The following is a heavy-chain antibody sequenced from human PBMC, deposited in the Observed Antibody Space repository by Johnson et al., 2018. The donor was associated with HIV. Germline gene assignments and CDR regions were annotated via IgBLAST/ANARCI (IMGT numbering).Heavy chain of an antibody. CDR1: GFTFSSYG. D-gene: IGHD4-11*01. Sequence: QVQLVESGGGVVQPGGSLRLSCAASGFTFSSYGMHWVRQAPGKGLEWVAFIRYDGSNKYYADSVKGRFTVSRDNAKNTLYLQMNSLRAGDTAVYYCARETVTSGAFDIWGQGTMVTVSS. J-gene: IGHJ3*02. CDR2: IRYDGSNK. V-gene: IGHV3-30*02. CDR3: ARETVTSGAFDI.